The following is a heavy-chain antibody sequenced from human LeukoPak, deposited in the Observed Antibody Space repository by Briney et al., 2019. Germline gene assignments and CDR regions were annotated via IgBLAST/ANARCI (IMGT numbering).Heavy chain of an antibody. CDR3: ARVGGAESWFDP. D-gene: IGHD1-26*01. V-gene: IGHV1-69*04. Sequence: ASVKVSCKASGGTFSSYAISWVRQAPGQGLEWMGRIIPILGIANYAQKFQGRVTITADKSTSTAYIELSSLRSEDTAVYYCARVGGAESWFDPWGQGTLVTVSS. CDR2: IIPILGIA. J-gene: IGHJ5*02. CDR1: GGTFSSYA.